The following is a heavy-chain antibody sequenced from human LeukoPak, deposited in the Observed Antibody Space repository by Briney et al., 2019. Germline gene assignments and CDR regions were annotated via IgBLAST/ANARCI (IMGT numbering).Heavy chain of an antibody. CDR1: GFTFSSYA. V-gene: IGHV3-21*01. D-gene: IGHD7-27*01. CDR2: ISSSSSYI. J-gene: IGHJ2*01. CDR3: ASPLGARNWYFDL. Sequence: GGSLRLSCAASGFTFSSYAMRWVRQAPGKGLEWVSSISSSSSYIYYADSVKGRFTISRDNAKNSLYLQMNSLRAEDTAVYYCASPLGARNWYFDLWGRGTLVTVSS.